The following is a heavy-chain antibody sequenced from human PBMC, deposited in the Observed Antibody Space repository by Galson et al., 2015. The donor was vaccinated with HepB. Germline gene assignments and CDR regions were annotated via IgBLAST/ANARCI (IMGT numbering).Heavy chain of an antibody. D-gene: IGHD1-26*01. CDR1: GFTFTSYG. J-gene: IGHJ6*02. V-gene: IGHV3-30*18. CDR2: ISHDGSNK. Sequence: SLRLSCAASGFTFTSYGLHWVRQAPGKGLEWVAVISHDGSNKYYADSVKGRFTISTDNSKNTLYLQMNSLRAEDTAVYYCSKDLVGSYYVPGAYYYYCMDVWGQGTTVTVSS. CDR3: SKDLVGSYYVPGAYYYYCMDV.